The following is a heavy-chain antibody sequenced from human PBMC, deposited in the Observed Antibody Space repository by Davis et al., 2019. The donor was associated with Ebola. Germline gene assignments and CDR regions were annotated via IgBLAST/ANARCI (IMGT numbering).Heavy chain of an antibody. CDR1: GHGFTFSAYS. V-gene: IGHV3-30*02. D-gene: IGHD2-21*01. J-gene: IGHJ4*02. CDR2: IVYDGGNQ. Sequence: GGSLRLSCAASGHGFTFSAYSMHWVRQSPGGGLEWLALIVYDGGNQLYADSVKGRFTISRDNSENTLYLQMTSLRPDDTAVYYCAKGHPAYFDSWGQGSLVTVSS. CDR3: AKGHPAYFDS.